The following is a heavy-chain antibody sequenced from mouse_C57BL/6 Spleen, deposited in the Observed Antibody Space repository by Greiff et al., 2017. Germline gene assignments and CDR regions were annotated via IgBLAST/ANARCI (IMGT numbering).Heavy chain of an antibody. J-gene: IGHJ3*01. CDR2: ISSGSSTI. V-gene: IGHV5-17*01. CDR1: GFTFSDYG. Sequence: EVNVVESGGGLVKPGGSLKLSCAASGFTFSDYGMHWVRQAPEKGLEWVAYISSGSSTIYYADTVKGRFTISRDNAKKTLYRQMTSLRSEDSSMYYFAYSNSAWFAYWGQGTLVTVSA. D-gene: IGHD2-5*01. CDR3: AYSNSAWFAY.